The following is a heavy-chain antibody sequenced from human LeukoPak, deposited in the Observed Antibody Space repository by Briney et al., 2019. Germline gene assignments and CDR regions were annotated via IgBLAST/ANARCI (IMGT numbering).Heavy chain of an antibody. CDR1: GFTFSSYW. Sequence: PGGSLRLSCAASGFTFSSYWMSWVRQAPGKGLEWVANIKQDGSEKYYVDSVKGRFTISRDNSKNTLYLQMSSLRTEDTAVYYCVKDGSGSYYTYYFDYWGQGTLVTVSS. V-gene: IGHV3-7*01. D-gene: IGHD3-10*01. CDR3: VKDGSGSYYTYYFDY. CDR2: IKQDGSEK. J-gene: IGHJ4*02.